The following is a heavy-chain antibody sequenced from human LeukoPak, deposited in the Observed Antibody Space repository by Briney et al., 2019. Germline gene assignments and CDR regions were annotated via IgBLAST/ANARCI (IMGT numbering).Heavy chain of an antibody. CDR2: IIPIFGTA. J-gene: IGHJ4*02. Sequence: ASVKVSCKASGGTFSSYAISWVRQAPGQGLEWMGGIIPIFGTANYAQKFQGRVTITADKSTSTAYMELSSLRSEDTAVYYCGRDRMGPAAKYYFDYWGQGTLVTVSS. CDR3: GRDRMGPAAKYYFDY. V-gene: IGHV1-69*06. CDR1: GGTFSSYA. D-gene: IGHD2-2*01.